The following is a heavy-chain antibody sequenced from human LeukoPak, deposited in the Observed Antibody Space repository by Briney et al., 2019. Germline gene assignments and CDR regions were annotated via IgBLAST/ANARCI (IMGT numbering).Heavy chain of an antibody. Sequence: SVKVSCKASGGTFSSYAISWVRQAPGQGLEWMGRIIPILGIANYAQKFQGRVTITADKSTSTAYMELSSLRSGDTAVYYCAVLKWELPNFDYWGQGTLVTVSS. CDR1: GGTFSSYA. D-gene: IGHD1-26*01. CDR2: IIPILGIA. CDR3: AVLKWELPNFDY. V-gene: IGHV1-69*04. J-gene: IGHJ4*02.